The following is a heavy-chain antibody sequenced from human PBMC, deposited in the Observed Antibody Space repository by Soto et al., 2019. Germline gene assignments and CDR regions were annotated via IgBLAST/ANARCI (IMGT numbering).Heavy chain of an antibody. Sequence: EVQLVESGGGLVQPGGSLRLSCAASGFTFSSYEMNWVRQAPGKGLEWVSYITGSGNTIYYADSVKGRFNISRDNAKNSMYLQMNSLRAEDTAVYYCARGGSYFDYWGQGTLVTVSS. V-gene: IGHV3-48*03. J-gene: IGHJ4*02. CDR3: ARGGSYFDY. CDR2: ITGSGNTI. D-gene: IGHD1-26*01. CDR1: GFTFSSYE.